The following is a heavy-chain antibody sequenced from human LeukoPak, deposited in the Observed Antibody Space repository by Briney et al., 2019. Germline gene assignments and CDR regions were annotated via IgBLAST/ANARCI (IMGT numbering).Heavy chain of an antibody. CDR3: AKKNSYGSGAGDPPDV. J-gene: IGHJ3*01. D-gene: IGHD3-10*01. CDR1: GFSFSNFG. CDR2: ISHDGSLK. Sequence: GGSLRLSCAASGFSFSNFGMHWVRQAPGKGLEWVAVISHDGSLKYYLDSVKGRFTISRDNSKNTLYLQMDSLRVEDTAVYYCAKKNSYGSGAGDPPDVWGHGTLVTVSS. V-gene: IGHV3-30*18.